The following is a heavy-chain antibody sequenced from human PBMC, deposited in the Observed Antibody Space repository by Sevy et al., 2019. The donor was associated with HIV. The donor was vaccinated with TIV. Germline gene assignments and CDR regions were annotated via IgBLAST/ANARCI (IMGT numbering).Heavy chain of an antibody. CDR3: ARDCPGYSYGLCQFDY. CDR2: ISSSGSTI. V-gene: IGHV3-11*01. D-gene: IGHD5-18*01. Sequence: GGSLRLSCAASGFTFSDYYMSWIRQAPGKGLEWVSYISSSGSTIYYAGSVKGRFTISRDNAKNSLYLQMNSLRAEDTAVYYCARDCPGYSYGLCQFDYWGQGTLVTVSS. CDR1: GFTFSDYY. J-gene: IGHJ4*02.